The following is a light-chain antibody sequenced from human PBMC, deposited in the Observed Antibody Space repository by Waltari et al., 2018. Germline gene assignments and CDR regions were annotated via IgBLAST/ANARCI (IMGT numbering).Light chain of an antibody. J-gene: IGKJ1*01. V-gene: IGKV1-5*03. Sequence: DIQMTQSPSTLSASVGDRVTITCRASQSISSWLAWYQKKPGKAPKLLIYNASSLETGVPSRFSCSGSGTEFTLTISSLQPDDFATYYYQQYSIYVWTFGQGTKVEIK. CDR1: QSISSW. CDR2: NAS. CDR3: QQYSIYVWT.